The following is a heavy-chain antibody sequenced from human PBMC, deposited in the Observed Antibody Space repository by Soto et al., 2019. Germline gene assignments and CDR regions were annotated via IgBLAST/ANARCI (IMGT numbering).Heavy chain of an antibody. J-gene: IGHJ6*02. V-gene: IGHV3-23*01. CDR2: ISGSGGST. Sequence: GGSLRLSCAASGFTFSSYAMSWVRQAPGKGLEWVSAISGSGGSTYYADSVKGRFTISRDNSKNTLYLQMNSLRAEDTAVYYCAKAWGYCNGGSCYSNYYYYYGMDVWGQGTTVTVSS. D-gene: IGHD2-15*01. CDR3: AKAWGYCNGGSCYSNYYYYYGMDV. CDR1: GFTFSSYA.